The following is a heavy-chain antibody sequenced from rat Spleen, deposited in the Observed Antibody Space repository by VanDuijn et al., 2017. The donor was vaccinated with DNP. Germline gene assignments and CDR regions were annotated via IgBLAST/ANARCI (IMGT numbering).Heavy chain of an antibody. V-gene: IGHV3-1*01. CDR2: ISYSGST. D-gene: IGHD1-11*01. J-gene: IGHJ2*01. Sequence: EVQLQESGPGLVKPSQSLSLTCSVTGYSITSNYWGWIRKFPGNKMEYIGHISYSGSTNYNPSLKSRFSITRDTSKNQFLLQLNSVTTEDTVKFYGARGSNYEWYSDYFEYWGQGVMVTVSS. CDR3: ARGSNYEWYSDYFEY. CDR1: GYSITSNY.